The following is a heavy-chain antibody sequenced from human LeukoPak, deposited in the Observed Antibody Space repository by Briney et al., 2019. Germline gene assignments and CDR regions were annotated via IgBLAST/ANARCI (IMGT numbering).Heavy chain of an antibody. J-gene: IGHJ4*02. CDR3: ARGTFSSNWYVDY. D-gene: IGHD6-13*01. V-gene: IGHV3-48*03. CDR2: ICRTGKNI. Sequence: GGSLRLSCAASGFTLCSYEMNCVRVAPGGGLEWISYICRTGKNIYYTDSVKGRFTISRDSAKNTLSVQVNSLRAEDTAVYYCARGTFSSNWYVDYWGQGTLVTVAS. CDR1: GFTLCSYE.